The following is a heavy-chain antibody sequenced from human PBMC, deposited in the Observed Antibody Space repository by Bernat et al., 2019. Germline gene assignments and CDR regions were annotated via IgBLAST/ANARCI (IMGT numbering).Heavy chain of an antibody. CDR3: ARDHCSGDSCQVSFDS. D-gene: IGHD2-15*01. CDR2: ISSDGSRT. J-gene: IGHJ4*02. CDR1: GFTFSTYW. Sequence: EVQLVESGGGLVQPGGSLRLSCAASGFTFSTYWMHWVRQAPGKGLVWVSRISSDGSRTTYADSVKGRFTISRDNAKNTLYLQMNSLSAEDTAVYYCARDHCSGDSCQVSFDSWGQGTLVTVSS. V-gene: IGHV3-74*01.